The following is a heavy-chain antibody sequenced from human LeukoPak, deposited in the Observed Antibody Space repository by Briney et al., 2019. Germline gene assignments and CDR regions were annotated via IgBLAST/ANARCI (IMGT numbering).Heavy chain of an antibody. CDR2: ISYDGSNK. CDR3: GRGSVGFGELNY. V-gene: IGHV3-30-3*01. D-gene: IGHD3-10*01. J-gene: IGHJ4*02. CDR1: GXTFSSYA. Sequence: GGSLRLSCAASGXTFSSYAMHWVRQAPGKGREWVAVISYDGSNKFYADSVKGRFTLSRDNSKNTLYLQMNSLRIEDTAVYYCGRGSVGFGELNYWGQGTLVTVSS.